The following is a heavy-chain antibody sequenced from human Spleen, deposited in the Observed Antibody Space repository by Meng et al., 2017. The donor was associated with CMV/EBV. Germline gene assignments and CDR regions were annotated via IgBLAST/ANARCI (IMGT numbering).Heavy chain of an antibody. CDR1: GYNFANYW. Sequence: GESLKISCKGSGYNFANYWIGWVRQIPGEGLEWMGVIYPGDSDTRYSPSFQGQVTISADKSISTAYLQWSSLKASDTAMYYCARSEHSSTSRSNCMDVWGQGTTVTVSS. CDR3: ARSEHSSTSRSNCMDV. V-gene: IGHV5-51*01. J-gene: IGHJ6*02. CDR2: IYPGDSDT. D-gene: IGHD2-2*01.